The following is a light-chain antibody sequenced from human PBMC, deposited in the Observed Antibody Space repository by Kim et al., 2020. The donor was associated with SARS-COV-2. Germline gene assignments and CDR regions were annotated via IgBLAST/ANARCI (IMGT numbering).Light chain of an antibody. V-gene: IGLV1-47*02. J-gene: IGLJ3*02. CDR1: SSNIGSNY. Sequence: GQTVTMSCSGSSSNIGSNYVYWYQQLPGTAPKLLIYSHSQRPSGVPDRFSGSKSGTSASLAISGLRSEDEADYYCAAWDDSLSGPVFGGGTQLTVL. CDR2: SHS. CDR3: AAWDDSLSGPV.